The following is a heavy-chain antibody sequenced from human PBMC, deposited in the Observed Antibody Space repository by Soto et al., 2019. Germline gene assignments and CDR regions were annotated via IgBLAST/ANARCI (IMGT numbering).Heavy chain of an antibody. V-gene: IGHV1-2*02. CDR3: ALEPTGTAGFDY. J-gene: IGHJ4*02. CDR1: GHTFTGHH. D-gene: IGHD2-21*02. CDR2: IDLDIGDT. Sequence: QVQMVQSGAEVKKPGASVKVSCKASGHTFTGHHMHWVRQAPGQGLDGLGLIDLDIGDTKYAQKFQGRVTSTSDTSITTAYMELRGLRSDDTAVYYCALEPTGTAGFDYWGQGTLVTVSS.